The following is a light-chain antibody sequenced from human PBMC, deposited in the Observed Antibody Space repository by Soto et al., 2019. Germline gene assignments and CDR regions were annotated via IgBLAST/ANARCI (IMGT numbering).Light chain of an antibody. CDR2: DAS. V-gene: IGKV1-5*01. J-gene: IGKJ1*01. CDR1: QSISSW. Sequence: DIPMTQSPSTLSESLLDRVTITCRASQSISSWLAWYQQKPGKAPKLLIYDASSLESGVPSRFSGSGSGTEFTLTISSLQPDDFATYYCQQYNSYSEAFGQGTKVDIK. CDR3: QQYNSYSEA.